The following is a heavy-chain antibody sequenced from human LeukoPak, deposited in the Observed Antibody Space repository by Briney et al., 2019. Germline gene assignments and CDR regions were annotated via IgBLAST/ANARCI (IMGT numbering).Heavy chain of an antibody. V-gene: IGHV4-61*02. CDR1: GGSISSGSYY. J-gene: IGHJ4*02. Sequence: PSQTLSLTCTVSGGSISSGSYYWSWIRQPAGKGLEWIGRIYTSGSTNYNPSLKSRVTISVDTSKNQFSLKLSSVTAADTAVYYCARLNYDYVWGRYFDYWGQGILVTVSS. CDR3: ARLNYDYVWGRYFDY. CDR2: IYTSGST. D-gene: IGHD3-16*01.